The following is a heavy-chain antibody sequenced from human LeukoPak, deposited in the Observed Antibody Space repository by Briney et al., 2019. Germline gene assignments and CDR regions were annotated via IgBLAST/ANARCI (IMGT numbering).Heavy chain of an antibody. CDR2: IHISGST. CDR3: ASQTLVTIFGVVTEYNWFDP. Sequence: PSETLSLTCTVSGCSISSGDYRWSCIRQPAGKGLEWIGRIHISGSTDYDPSLKSRVTISVDTSKNQFSLNLTSETAADTAVYYCASQTLVTIFGVVTEYNWFDPWGQGTLVTVSS. V-gene: IGHV4-61*02. CDR1: GCSISSGDYR. J-gene: IGHJ5*02. D-gene: IGHD3-3*01.